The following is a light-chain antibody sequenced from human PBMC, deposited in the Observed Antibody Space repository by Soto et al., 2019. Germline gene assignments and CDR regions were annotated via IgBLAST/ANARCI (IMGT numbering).Light chain of an antibody. J-gene: IGKJ4*01. CDR2: DAS. CDR3: QQFSSYPLT. CDR1: QTVRNNY. V-gene: IGKV3-20*01. Sequence: EFVLTQSPGTLSLSPGERATLXCRASQTVRNNYLAWYQQKPGQAPRLLIYDASSRATGIPDRFSGGGSGTDFTLTISRLEPEDFAVYYCQQFSSYPLTFGGGTKVDIK.